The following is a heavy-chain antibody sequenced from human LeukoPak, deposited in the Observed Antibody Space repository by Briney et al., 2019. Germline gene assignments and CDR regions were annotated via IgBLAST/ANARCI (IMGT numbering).Heavy chain of an antibody. V-gene: IGHV3-48*04. D-gene: IGHD1-14*01. J-gene: IGHJ2*01. CDR1: GFTFSSYS. CDR3: ARIRTQWCFDL. Sequence: GGSLRLSCAASGFTFSSYSMNWVRQAPGKGLEWLSYISTGGDIIYYADSVKGRFTISRDSAKNSLYLQLNSLRAEDTAVYYCARIRTQWCFDLWGRGTLVTVSS. CDR2: ISTGGDII.